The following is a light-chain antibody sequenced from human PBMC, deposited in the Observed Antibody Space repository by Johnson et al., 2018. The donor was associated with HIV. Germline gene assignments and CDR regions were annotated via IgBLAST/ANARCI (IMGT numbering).Light chain of an antibody. CDR3: GPWDSSLRVGV. CDR1: SSNIGNNY. CDR2: DNN. V-gene: IGLV1-51*01. J-gene: IGLJ1*01. Sequence: HSVLTQPPSVSAAPGQKVTISCSGSSSNIGNNYVSWYQQLPGTAPKLLIYDNNKRPSGLPDRFSGSTSGTSATLGITGLQPGDGADYYCGPWDSSLRVGVFGSGTKVTVL.